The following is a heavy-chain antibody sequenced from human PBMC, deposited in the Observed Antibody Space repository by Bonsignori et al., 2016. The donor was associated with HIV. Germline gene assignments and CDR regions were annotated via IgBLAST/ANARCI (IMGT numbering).Heavy chain of an antibody. Sequence: WIRQPPGKGLEWVANIKQDGSEKYYVDSVKGRFTISRDNAKNSLYLQMSSLRAEDTAVYYCARDRNWAWGQGTLVTVSS. V-gene: IGHV3-7*03. J-gene: IGHJ5*02. D-gene: IGHD7-27*01. CDR2: IKQDGSEK. CDR3: ARDRNWA.